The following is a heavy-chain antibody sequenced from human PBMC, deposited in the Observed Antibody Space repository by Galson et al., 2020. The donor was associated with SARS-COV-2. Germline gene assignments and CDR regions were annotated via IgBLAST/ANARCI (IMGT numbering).Heavy chain of an antibody. Sequence: GESLKISCAASGFTFSTYSMNWVRQAPGKGLEWLSYISSRSSTIFSTDSMKGRFTISRDNAKNSLYLQMNSLRAEDTAVYYCARDAPGGDGDYLDYWGQGTLVTVSS. J-gene: IGHJ4*02. CDR2: ISSRSSTI. CDR3: ARDAPGGDGDYLDY. CDR1: GFTFSTYS. V-gene: IGHV3-48*01. D-gene: IGHD4-17*01.